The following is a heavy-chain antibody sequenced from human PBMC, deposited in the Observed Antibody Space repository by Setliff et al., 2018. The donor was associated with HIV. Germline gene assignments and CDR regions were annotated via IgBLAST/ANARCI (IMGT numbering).Heavy chain of an antibody. CDR2: IYSGGST. J-gene: IGHJ4*02. CDR3: ARKGNWNYPYDY. D-gene: IGHD1-7*01. Sequence: SETLSLTCTVSGGSISGYYWSWIRQAPGKGLEWMGYIYSGGSTNYNPSLKSRVTISEDTSKNQLSLELRSVTAADTAVYYCARKGNWNYPYDYWGPGTLVTVSS. CDR1: GGSISGYY. V-gene: IGHV4-4*09.